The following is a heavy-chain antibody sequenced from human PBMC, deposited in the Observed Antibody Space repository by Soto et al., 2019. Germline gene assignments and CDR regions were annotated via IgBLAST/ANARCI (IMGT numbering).Heavy chain of an antibody. D-gene: IGHD6-19*01. CDR2: ISYDGSNK. CDR1: GFTFSSYG. J-gene: IGHJ4*02. CDR3: AKDPSSGWYGGVYYFDY. Sequence: PGGSLRLSCAASGFTFSSYGMHWVRQAPGKGLEWVAVISYDGSNKYYADSVKGRFTISRDNSKNTLYLQMNSLRAEDTAVYYCAKDPSSGWYGGVYYFDYWGQGTLVTVSS. V-gene: IGHV3-30*18.